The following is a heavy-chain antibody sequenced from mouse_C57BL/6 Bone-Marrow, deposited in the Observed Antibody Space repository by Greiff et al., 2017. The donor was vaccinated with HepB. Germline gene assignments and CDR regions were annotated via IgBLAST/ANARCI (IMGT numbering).Heavy chain of an antibody. J-gene: IGHJ4*01. CDR1: GYTFTDYE. Sequence: VQLQQSGAELVRPGASVTLSCKASGYTFTDYEMHWVKQTPVHGLEWIGAIDPETGGTAYNQKFKGKAILTADKSPSTAYMELRSLTSEDSAVYYCTREGLKAMDYWGQGTSATVSS. CDR3: TREGLKAMDY. V-gene: IGHV1-15*01. CDR2: IDPETGGT. D-gene: IGHD1-3*01.